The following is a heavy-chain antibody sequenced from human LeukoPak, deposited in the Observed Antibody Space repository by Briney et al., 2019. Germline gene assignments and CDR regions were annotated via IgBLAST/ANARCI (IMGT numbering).Heavy chain of an antibody. J-gene: IGHJ4*02. Sequence: GGSLRLSCAASGFTFSSYAMSWVRQAPGKGLEWVSAISGSGGSTYYADSVKGRFTISRENAKNSLYLQMNSLRAGDTAVYYCARVCSGGSCYDYWGQGTLVTVSS. CDR2: ISGSGGST. V-gene: IGHV3-23*01. CDR1: GFTFSSYA. D-gene: IGHD2-15*01. CDR3: ARVCSGGSCYDY.